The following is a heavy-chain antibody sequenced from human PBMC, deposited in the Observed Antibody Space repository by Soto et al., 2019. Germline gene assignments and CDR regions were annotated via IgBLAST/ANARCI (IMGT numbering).Heavy chain of an antibody. J-gene: IGHJ4*02. CDR3: ARHGSN. CDR1: GVSISNSSYY. V-gene: IGHV4-39*01. Sequence: SETLSLTCTVSGVSISNSSYYWGWIRRPPGKGLEWIGTIYYSGITYYNPSLKSRVTISVDTSKNQFSLKLTSVTAADTAVYYCARHGSNWGQGTLVTVSS. CDR2: IYYSGIT.